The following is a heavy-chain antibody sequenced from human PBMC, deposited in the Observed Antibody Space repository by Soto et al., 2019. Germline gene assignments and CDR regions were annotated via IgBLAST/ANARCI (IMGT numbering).Heavy chain of an antibody. Sequence: PSETLSLTCTVSGGSIGSSSYKWDWVRQPPGKGLEWIGTIFYSGTTYYTPSLKSRVTISVDTSKNQFSLKLNSMTAADTAVYYCARRDNWFDPWGQGTQVTVSS. CDR2: IFYSGTT. CDR3: ARRDNWFDP. V-gene: IGHV4-39*01. CDR1: GGSIGSSSYK. J-gene: IGHJ5*02.